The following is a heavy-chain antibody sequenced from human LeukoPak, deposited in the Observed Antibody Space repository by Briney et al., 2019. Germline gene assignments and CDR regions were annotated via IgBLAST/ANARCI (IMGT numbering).Heavy chain of an antibody. Sequence: GGSLRLSCAASGFTFSNYWMSWVRQAPGKGLEWVANIKQDGSEKYYVDSVKGRFTISRDNAKNTLYLQMNSLRAEDTAVYYCAREGVVPFDYWGQGTLVTVSS. J-gene: IGHJ4*02. CDR2: IKQDGSEK. CDR3: AREGVVPFDY. V-gene: IGHV3-7*01. CDR1: GFTFSNYW. D-gene: IGHD3-22*01.